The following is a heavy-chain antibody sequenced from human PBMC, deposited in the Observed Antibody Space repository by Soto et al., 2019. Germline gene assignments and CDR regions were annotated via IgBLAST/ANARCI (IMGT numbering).Heavy chain of an antibody. D-gene: IGHD4-17*01. CDR1: GGSISSSSYY. Sequence: SETLSLTCTVSGGSISSSSYYWGWIRQPPGKGLEWIGSIYYSGSTYYNPSLKSRVTISVDTSKNQFSLKLSSVTAADTAVYYCARRNGDYSYYFDYWGQGTLATVSS. CDR2: IYYSGST. CDR3: ARRNGDYSYYFDY. J-gene: IGHJ4*02. V-gene: IGHV4-39*01.